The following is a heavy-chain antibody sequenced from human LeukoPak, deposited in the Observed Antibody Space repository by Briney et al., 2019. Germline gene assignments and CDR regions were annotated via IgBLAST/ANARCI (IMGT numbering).Heavy chain of an antibody. CDR3: AREIAGYCSSTSCRPDY. CDR2: IYTSGST. D-gene: IGHD2-2*01. CDR1: GGSISSGSYY. V-gene: IGHV4-61*02. J-gene: IGHJ4*02. Sequence: PSQTLSLTCTVSGGSISSGSYYWSWIRQPAGKGLEWIGRIYTSGSTNYNPSLRSRVTISVDTSKNQFSLKLSSVTAADTAVYYCAREIAGYCSSTSCRPDYWGQGTLVTVSS.